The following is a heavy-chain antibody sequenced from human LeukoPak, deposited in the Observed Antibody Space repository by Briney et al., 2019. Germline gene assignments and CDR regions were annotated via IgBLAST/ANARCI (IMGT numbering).Heavy chain of an antibody. Sequence: GGSLRLSCAASGFTFSSYWMNWVRQAPGKGLEWVSYISSSSSTIYYADSVKGRFTISRDNAKNSLYLQMNSLRDEDTAVYYCAREGDYDFWSGYHTFDYWGQGTLVTVSS. CDR1: GFTFSSYW. CDR2: ISSSSSTI. D-gene: IGHD3-3*01. J-gene: IGHJ4*02. V-gene: IGHV3-48*02. CDR3: AREGDYDFWSGYHTFDY.